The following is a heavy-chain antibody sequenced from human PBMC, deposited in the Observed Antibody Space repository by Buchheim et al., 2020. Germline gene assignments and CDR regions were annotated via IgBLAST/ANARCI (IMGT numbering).Heavy chain of an antibody. Sequence: QVQLQQWGAGLLKPSETLSLTCAVYGGSFSGYYWSWIRQPPGKGLEWIGEINHSGSTNYNPSLKSRVTISVDTSKNQFSLNLSSVTAADTAVYYCARGARWLGNFDYWGQGTL. J-gene: IGHJ4*01. CDR1: GGSFSGYY. V-gene: IGHV4-34*01. D-gene: IGHD4-23*01. CDR2: INHSGST. CDR3: ARGARWLGNFDY.